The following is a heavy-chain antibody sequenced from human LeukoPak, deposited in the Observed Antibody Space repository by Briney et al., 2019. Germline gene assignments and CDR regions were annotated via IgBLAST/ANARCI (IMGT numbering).Heavy chain of an antibody. Sequence: SETLSLTCTVSGYSISSGYYWGWIRQPPGKGLEWIGSIYHSGSTYYNPSLKSRVTISVDTSKNQFSLKLSSVTAADTAVYYCARETYSSGWYRFGYFDYWGQGTLVTVSS. CDR3: ARETYSSGWYRFGYFDY. V-gene: IGHV4-38-2*02. J-gene: IGHJ4*02. CDR1: GYSISSGYY. CDR2: IYHSGST. D-gene: IGHD6-19*01.